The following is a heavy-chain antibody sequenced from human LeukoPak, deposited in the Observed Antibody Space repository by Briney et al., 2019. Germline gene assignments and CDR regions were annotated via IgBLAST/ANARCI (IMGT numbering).Heavy chain of an antibody. V-gene: IGHV4-59*08. CDR1: GGSISSYY. CDR3: ARHGYSSSWYDAFDI. D-gene: IGHD6-13*01. Sequence: PSETLSLTCTVSGGSISSYYWSWIRQPPGKGLEWIGYIYYSGSTNYNPSLKSRVTISVDTSKNQSSLKLSSVTAADTAVYYCARHGYSSSWYDAFDIWGQGTMVTVSS. J-gene: IGHJ3*02. CDR2: IYYSGST.